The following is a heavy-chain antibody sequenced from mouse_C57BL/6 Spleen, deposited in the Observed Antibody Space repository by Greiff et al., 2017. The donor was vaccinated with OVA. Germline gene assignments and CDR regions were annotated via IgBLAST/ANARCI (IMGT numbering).Heavy chain of an antibody. CDR1: GYSITSGYY. CDR2: ISYDGSN. V-gene: IGHV3-6*01. Sequence: VQLKESGPGLVKPSQSLSLTCSVTGYSITSGYYWNWIRQFPGNKLEWMGYISYDGSNNYNPSLKNRISITRDTSKNQFFLKLNSVTTEDTATYYCAADGYSYAMDDWGQGTSVTVSS. J-gene: IGHJ4*01. D-gene: IGHD2-3*01. CDR3: AADGYSYAMDD.